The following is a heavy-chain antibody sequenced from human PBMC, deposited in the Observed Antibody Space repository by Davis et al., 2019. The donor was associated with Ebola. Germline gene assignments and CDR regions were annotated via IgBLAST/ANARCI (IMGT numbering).Heavy chain of an antibody. D-gene: IGHD6-13*01. J-gene: IGHJ4*02. CDR3: AKSSSSWSEYYFDY. V-gene: IGHV1-2*02. Sequence: ASVKVSCKASGYTFTGYYMHWVRQAPGQGLEWMGWINPNSGGTNYAQKFQGRVTMTRDTSISTAYMELSRLRSDDTAVYYCAKSSSSWSEYYFDYWGQGTLVTVSS. CDR2: INPNSGGT. CDR1: GYTFTGYY.